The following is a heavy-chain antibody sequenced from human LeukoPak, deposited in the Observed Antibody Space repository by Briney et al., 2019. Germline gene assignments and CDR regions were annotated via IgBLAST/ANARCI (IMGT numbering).Heavy chain of an antibody. V-gene: IGHV3-74*01. J-gene: IGHJ3*02. D-gene: IGHD2-2*01. CDR3: ARVGVPQYAFDI. Sequence: GGSLRLSCVASGFAFSSYWMHWVRQVPGKGPVWVSRINSDGRITSYADSVKGRFTISRDNAKNTLYLQMNSLRAEDTAVYSCARVGVPQYAFDIWGQGTWVTVSS. CDR2: INSDGRIT. CDR1: GFAFSSYW.